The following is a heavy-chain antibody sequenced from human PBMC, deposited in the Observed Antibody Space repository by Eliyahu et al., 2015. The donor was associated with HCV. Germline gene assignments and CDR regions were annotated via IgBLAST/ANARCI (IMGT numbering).Heavy chain of an antibody. CDR1: GGSFSSYA. CDR2: IIPIFGTA. V-gene: IGHV1-69*01. J-gene: IGHJ6*02. D-gene: IGHD2-2*01. CDR3: ARDTEGYQLLRYYYYGMDV. Sequence: CGGSFSSYAISWVRQAPGQGLEWMGGIIPIFGTANYAQKFQGRVTITADESTSTAYMELSSLRSEDTAVYYCARDTEGYQLLRYYYYGMDVWGQGTTVTVSS.